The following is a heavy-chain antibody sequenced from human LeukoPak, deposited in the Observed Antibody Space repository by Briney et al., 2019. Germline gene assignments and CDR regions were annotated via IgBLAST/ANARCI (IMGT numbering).Heavy chain of an antibody. D-gene: IGHD2-2*01. J-gene: IGHJ4*02. Sequence: GGSLRLSCAASGFTFSSYAMSWVRQAPGKGLEWVSAISGSGGSTHYADSVKGRFTISRDNCKNTLYLQMNSVRAEDTAVYYCAKDILYCSSTSCYSSWGQGTLVTVSS. CDR3: AKDILYCSSTSCYSS. V-gene: IGHV3-23*01. CDR1: GFTFSSYA. CDR2: ISGSGGST.